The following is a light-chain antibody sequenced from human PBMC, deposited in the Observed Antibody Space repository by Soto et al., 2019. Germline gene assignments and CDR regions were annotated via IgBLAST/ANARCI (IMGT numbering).Light chain of an antibody. V-gene: IGLV2-23*01. CDR1: SSDVGSYNP. CDR3: SSYAGTYSVV. J-gene: IGLJ2*01. Sequence: QSALTKPASVSGSPGQSITISCTGTSSDVGSYNPVSWYQQHPGKAPKLMIYENSRRPSGVSDRFSASKSGNTASLTISGLQAEDEADYYCSSYAGTYSVVFGGGTKLTVL. CDR2: ENS.